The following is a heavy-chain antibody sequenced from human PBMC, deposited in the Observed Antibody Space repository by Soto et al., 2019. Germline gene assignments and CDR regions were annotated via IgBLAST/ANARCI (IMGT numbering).Heavy chain of an antibody. D-gene: IGHD5-12*01. V-gene: IGHV4-39*01. J-gene: IGHJ4*02. Sequence: SETLSLTCTVSGGSISSSSYYWGWIRQPPGKGLEWIGSIYYSGSTYYNPSLKSRVTISVDTSKNQFSLKLSSVTAADTAVYYCARVNIVATTGKGTKYYFDYWGQGTLVTVSS. CDR3: ARVNIVATTGKGTKYYFDY. CDR1: GGSISSSSYY. CDR2: IYYSGST.